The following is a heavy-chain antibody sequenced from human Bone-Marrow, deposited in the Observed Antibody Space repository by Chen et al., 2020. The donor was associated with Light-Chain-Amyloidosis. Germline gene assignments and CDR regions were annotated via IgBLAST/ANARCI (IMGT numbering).Heavy chain of an antibody. CDR1: GFTFASYT. CDR2: IDSSGTYI. Sequence: GLVKPGGSLRLSCAASGFTFASYTMNWVRQAPGKGLEWVSSIDSSGTYINYADSTRGRFSISRDNAKNSLYLQITSLRAEDTAFYYCARDQVEYKFFYYMDVWGKGTTVTVSS. V-gene: IGHV3-21*06. J-gene: IGHJ6*03. D-gene: IGHD6-6*01. CDR3: ARDQVEYKFFYYMDV.